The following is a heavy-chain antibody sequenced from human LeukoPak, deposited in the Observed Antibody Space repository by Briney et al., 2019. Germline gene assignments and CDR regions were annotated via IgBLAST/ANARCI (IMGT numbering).Heavy chain of an antibody. D-gene: IGHD6-19*01. CDR2: INVRGDAT. Sequence: GGSLRLSCAAYGFTFNSFAFTWVRQAPGRGLEWVSAINVRGDATFYAESVRGRFTISRDNSKNTLYLQMNSLGAEDTALYYCAKDYRYGSAWGPGTLVVVSS. CDR1: GFTFNSFA. J-gene: IGHJ5*02. CDR3: AKDYRYGSA. V-gene: IGHV3-23*01.